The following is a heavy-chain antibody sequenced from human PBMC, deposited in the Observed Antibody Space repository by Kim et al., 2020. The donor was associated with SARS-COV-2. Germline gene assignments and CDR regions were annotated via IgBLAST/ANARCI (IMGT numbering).Heavy chain of an antibody. Sequence: GGSLRLSCAASGFTFSDYYMSWIRQAPGKGLEWVSYISSSSSYTNYADSVKGRFTISRDNAKNSLYLQMNSLRAEDTAVYYCARGADIVVVVAASPFEDWGQGTLVTVSS. CDR3: ARGADIVVVVAASPFED. D-gene: IGHD2-15*01. CDR1: GFTFSDYY. CDR2: ISSSSSYT. V-gene: IGHV3-11*06. J-gene: IGHJ4*02.